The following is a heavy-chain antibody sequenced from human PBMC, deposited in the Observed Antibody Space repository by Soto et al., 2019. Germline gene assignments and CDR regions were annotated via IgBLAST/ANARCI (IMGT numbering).Heavy chain of an antibody. CDR1: GFTFSSSD. CDR2: ISGSGATT. Sequence: GWSLRLSCAASGFTFSSSDMSWVRQAPGKGLEWVSAISGSGATTYYADSVKGRFTISRDNSKNTLYLQMNTLRAEDTAIYYCAKNRNTGVAGTSCWFDPWGQGTLVTVSS. D-gene: IGHD6-19*01. J-gene: IGHJ5*02. CDR3: AKNRNTGVAGTSCWFDP. V-gene: IGHV3-23*01.